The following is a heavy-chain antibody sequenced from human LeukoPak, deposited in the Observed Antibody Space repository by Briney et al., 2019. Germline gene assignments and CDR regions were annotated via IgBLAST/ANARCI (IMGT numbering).Heavy chain of an antibody. D-gene: IGHD5-24*01. J-gene: IGHJ4*02. CDR1: GFTFSNYY. CDR2: ISSSSSYT. CDR3: ARDEVRDGYSYGHVDL. Sequence: AGSLRLSCAASGFTFSNYYMSWIRQPPRKGLDWVSYISSSSSYTNYANSVKGRFTISRDNAKNSLYLQMKSLSGGGTAVYYCARDEVRDGYSYGHVDLWGQGTVVTVS. V-gene: IGHV3-11*05.